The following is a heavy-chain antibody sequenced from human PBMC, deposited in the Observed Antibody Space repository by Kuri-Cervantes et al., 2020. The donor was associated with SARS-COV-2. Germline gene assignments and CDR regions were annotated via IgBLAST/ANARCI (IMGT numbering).Heavy chain of an antibody. CDR3: ASIVTGDSSGYY. CDR2: IYSGGST. D-gene: IGHD3-22*01. Sequence: LTCAASGFTVSSNYMSWVRQAPGKGLEWVSVIYSGGSTYYADSVKGRFTISRDNSKNTLYLQMNSLRAEDTAVYYCASIVTGDSSGYYWGQGTLVTVSS. V-gene: IGHV3-53*01. CDR1: GFTVSSNY. J-gene: IGHJ4*02.